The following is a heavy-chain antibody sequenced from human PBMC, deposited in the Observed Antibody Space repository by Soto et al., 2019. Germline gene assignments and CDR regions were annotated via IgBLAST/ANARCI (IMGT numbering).Heavy chain of an antibody. CDR3: ARDVANGLHSYGH. Sequence: GVSLRLSCAASGFTFSLYSINWVRQAPGKRLEWVSSISSNGRYIYYTDSVRGRFTISRDNAQNSMALQMNSRRVEDTAVYYYARDVANGLHSYGHWGQGTLVTV. V-gene: IGHV3-21*01. J-gene: IGHJ4*02. D-gene: IGHD2-15*01. CDR2: ISSNGRYI. CDR1: GFTFSLYS.